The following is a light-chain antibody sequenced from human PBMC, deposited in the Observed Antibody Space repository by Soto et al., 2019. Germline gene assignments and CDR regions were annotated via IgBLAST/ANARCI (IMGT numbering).Light chain of an antibody. CDR2: VAS. V-gene: IGKV3-15*01. J-gene: IGKJ1*01. Sequence: EIVLTQSPATLSVSPGERATLSCRASQSVNQKLGWYQQKPGQAPRLLIYVASYRATGIPARFSGSGSGTEYTLTISNLQAEDFAVYYCQQRSNWWTFGQGTKVEIK. CDR3: QQRSNWWT. CDR1: QSVNQK.